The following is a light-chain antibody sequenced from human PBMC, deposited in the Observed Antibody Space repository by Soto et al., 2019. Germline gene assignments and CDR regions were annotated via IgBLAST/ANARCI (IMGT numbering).Light chain of an antibody. Sequence: DIQMTQSPSSLSASVGDRVTITCRANQSSSVYLSWYQQKPGKAPQLLIYEASSLRSGVPSRFSGGGSGTDFTLTISSLQPEDSATYYCQQYFHTPPTFGQGTKVEVK. CDR2: EAS. CDR3: QQYFHTPPT. J-gene: IGKJ1*01. CDR1: QSSSVY. V-gene: IGKV1-39*01.